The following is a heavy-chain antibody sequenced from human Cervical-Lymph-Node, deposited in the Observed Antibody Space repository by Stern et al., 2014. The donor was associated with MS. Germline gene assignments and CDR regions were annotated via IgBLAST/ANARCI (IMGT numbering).Heavy chain of an antibody. J-gene: IGHJ4*02. CDR3: ARDLYGDREFDY. D-gene: IGHD4-17*01. CDR1: GGSISSYY. Sequence: QLQLQESCPGLVKPSETLSLTCTVSGGSISSYYWSWIRQPPGKGLEWIGYIYYTGSTNYNPSLKSRVTISVDTSKNQFSLKLSSVTAADTAVYYCARDLYGDREFDYWGQGTLVTVSS. V-gene: IGHV4-59*01. CDR2: IYYTGST.